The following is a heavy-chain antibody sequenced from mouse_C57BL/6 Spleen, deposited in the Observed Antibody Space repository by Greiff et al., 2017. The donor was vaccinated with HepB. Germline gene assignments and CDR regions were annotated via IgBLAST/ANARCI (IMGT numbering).Heavy chain of an antibody. CDR2: INSDGSST. Sequence: EVKVVQSEGGLVQPGSSMKLSCTASGFTFSDYYMAWVRQVPEKGLEWVANINSDGSSTYYLDPFKSRFIISGDNAKNILYLQMSSLKSEDTATYYCARERQDYTDPFFDYWGQGTTLTVSS. CDR1: GFTFSDYY. J-gene: IGHJ2*01. V-gene: IGHV5-16*01. D-gene: IGHD2-4*01. CDR3: ARERQDYTDPFFDY.